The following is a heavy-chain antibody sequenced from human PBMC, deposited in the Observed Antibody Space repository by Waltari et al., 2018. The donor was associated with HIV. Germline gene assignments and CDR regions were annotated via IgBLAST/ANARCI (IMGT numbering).Heavy chain of an antibody. D-gene: IGHD3-9*01. CDR1: GYPFTSYD. CDR3: ARGFRPHYDILTGYYVGLD. J-gene: IGHJ4*02. CDR2: MNPNSGNK. V-gene: IGHV1-8*01. Sequence: QVQLVQSGAEVKKPGASVKVSCKASGYPFTSYDINWVRQPTGQGLEWMGWMNPNSGNKGYAQKFQGRVTMTRNTSISTAYMELSSLRSEDTAVYYCARGFRPHYDILTGYYVGLDWGQGTLVTVSS.